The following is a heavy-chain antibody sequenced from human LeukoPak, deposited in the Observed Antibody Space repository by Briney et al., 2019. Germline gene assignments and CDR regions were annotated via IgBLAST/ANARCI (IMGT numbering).Heavy chain of an antibody. CDR3: VRETGWLQFDY. J-gene: IGHJ4*02. D-gene: IGHD5-24*01. Sequence: GGSLRLSCAASGFTDSDNYMNWVRQAPGKGLEWVSVIQSSGRTSYADPVRGRFTISRDISNNTLYLQMDSLRAEDTAIYYCVRETGWLQFDYWGQGTLVTVSS. CDR2: IQSSGRT. CDR1: GFTDSDNY. V-gene: IGHV3-53*01.